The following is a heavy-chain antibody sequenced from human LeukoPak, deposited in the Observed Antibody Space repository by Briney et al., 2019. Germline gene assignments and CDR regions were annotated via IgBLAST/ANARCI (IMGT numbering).Heavy chain of an antibody. J-gene: IGHJ4*02. Sequence: GGSLRLSCAASGFTVSSNYMSWVRQAPGKGLEWVSVIYSGGSTYYADSVKGRFTISRDNSKNTLYLQMNSLRAEDTAVYYCARECCGPPMRLPGIAAAGTRFATREGFFDYWGQGTLVTVSS. CDR3: ARECCGPPMRLPGIAAAGTRFATREGFFDY. CDR1: GFTVSSNY. D-gene: IGHD6-13*01. CDR2: IYSGGST. V-gene: IGHV3-66*01.